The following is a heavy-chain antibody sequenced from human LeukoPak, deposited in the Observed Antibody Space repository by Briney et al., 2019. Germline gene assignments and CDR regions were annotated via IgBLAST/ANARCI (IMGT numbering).Heavy chain of an antibody. J-gene: IGHJ5*02. CDR1: GGSISSYY. V-gene: IGHV4-4*07. CDR3: ARSVLRFLEWTSGGFDP. CDR2: IYTSGST. D-gene: IGHD3-3*01. Sequence: SETLSLTCTVSGGSISSYYWSWIRQPAGKGLEWIGRIYTSGSTNYNPSLRSRVTMSVDTSKNQFSLKLSSVTAADTAVYYCARSVLRFLEWTSGGFDPWGQGTLVTVSS.